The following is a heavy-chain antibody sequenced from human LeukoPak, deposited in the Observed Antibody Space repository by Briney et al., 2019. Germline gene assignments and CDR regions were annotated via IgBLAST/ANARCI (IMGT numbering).Heavy chain of an antibody. D-gene: IGHD6-19*01. J-gene: IGHJ4*02. V-gene: IGHV3-23*01. CDR1: GFTFSSYA. CDR2: ISGSGGST. CDR3: AKVRAQWLALSYFDY. Sequence: GGSLRLSCAASGFTFSSYAMSWVRRAPGKGLEWVSAISGSGGSTYYADSVKGRFTISRDNSKNTLYLQMNSLRAEDTAVYYCAKVRAQWLALSYFDYWGQGTLVTVSS.